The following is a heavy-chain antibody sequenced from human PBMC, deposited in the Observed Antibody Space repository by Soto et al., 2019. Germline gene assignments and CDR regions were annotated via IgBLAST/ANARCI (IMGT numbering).Heavy chain of an antibody. CDR2: ISWNSGSI. CDR3: AKDLDYYDSSGYYYWGAFDI. V-gene: IGHV3-9*01. D-gene: IGHD3-22*01. CDR1: GFTFDDYA. J-gene: IGHJ3*02. Sequence: HPGGSLRLSCAASGFTFDDYAMHWVRQAPGKGLEWVSGISWNSGSIGYADSVKGRFTISRDNAKNSLYLQMNSLRAKDTALYYCAKDLDYYDSSGYYYWGAFDIWGQGTMVTVSS.